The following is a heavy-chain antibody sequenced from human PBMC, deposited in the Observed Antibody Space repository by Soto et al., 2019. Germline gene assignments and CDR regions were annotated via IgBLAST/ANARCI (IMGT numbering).Heavy chain of an antibody. CDR1: GGSISSSNW. D-gene: IGHD6-6*01. Sequence: PETLSPTCAVSGGSISSSNWWSWVRQPPGKGLEWIGEIYHSGSTNYNPSLKSRVTISVDKSKNQFSLKLSSVTAADTAVYYCARDWFTEYSSSFGMDVWGQGTTVTVS. J-gene: IGHJ6*02. CDR2: IYHSGST. CDR3: ARDWFTEYSSSFGMDV. V-gene: IGHV4-4*03.